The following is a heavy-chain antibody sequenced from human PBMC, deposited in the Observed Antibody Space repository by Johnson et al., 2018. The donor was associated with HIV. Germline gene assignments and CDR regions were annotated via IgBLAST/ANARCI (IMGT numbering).Heavy chain of an antibody. V-gene: IGHV3-30*02. CDR1: GFTFSSYG. CDR3: AGLRAARPRSFDI. Sequence: QVQLVESGGGVVQPGGSLRLSCAASGFTFSSYGMHWVRQAPGKGLEWVAFIRYDTSNKYYSDSVKGRFTISRDNSKNSLYLQMNSLRAEDTAVYYCAGLRAARPRSFDIWGQWTMVTVSS. D-gene: IGHD6-6*01. CDR2: IRYDTSNK. J-gene: IGHJ3*02.